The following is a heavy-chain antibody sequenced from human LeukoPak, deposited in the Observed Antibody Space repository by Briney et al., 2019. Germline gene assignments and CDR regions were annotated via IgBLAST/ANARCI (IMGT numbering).Heavy chain of an antibody. Sequence: GGSLRLSCAASGFTFSSYAMSWVRQAPGKGLEWVSAISGSGGSTYYADSVKGRFTISRGNSKNTLYLQMNSLRAEDTAVYYCAKARGGWRGIFDYWGQGTLVTVSS. CDR1: GFTFSSYA. CDR3: AKARGGWRGIFDY. V-gene: IGHV3-23*01. CDR2: ISGSGGST. D-gene: IGHD6-19*01. J-gene: IGHJ4*02.